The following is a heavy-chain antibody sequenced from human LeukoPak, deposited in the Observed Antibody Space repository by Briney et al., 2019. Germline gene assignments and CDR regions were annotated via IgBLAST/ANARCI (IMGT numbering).Heavy chain of an antibody. D-gene: IGHD2-2*01. V-gene: IGHV4-39*01. CDR2: IYYSGST. J-gene: IGHJ5*02. CDR1: GGSISSSSYY. CDR3: ARRLFIVVVPAAMSGFDP. Sequence: SETLSLTCTVSGGSISSSSYYWGWIRQPPGKGLEWIGSIYYSGSTYYNPSLKSRVTISVDTSKNQFSLKLSSVTAADTAVYYCARRLFIVVVPAAMSGFDPWGQGTLVTVSS.